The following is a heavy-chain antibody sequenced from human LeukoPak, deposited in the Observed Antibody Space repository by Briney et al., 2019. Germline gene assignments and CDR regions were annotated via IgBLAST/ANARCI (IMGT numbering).Heavy chain of an antibody. CDR3: ARASKTQPTYYYDSSGYYIDY. V-gene: IGHV4-31*03. CDR1: GGSISSGGYY. CDR2: IYYSGST. D-gene: IGHD3-22*01. Sequence: SGTLSLTCTVSGGSISSGGYYWSWIRQHPGKGLEWIGYIYYSGSTYYNPSLKSRVTISVDTSKNQFSLKLSSVTAADTAVYYCARASKTQPTYYYDSSGYYIDYWGQGTLVTVSS. J-gene: IGHJ4*02.